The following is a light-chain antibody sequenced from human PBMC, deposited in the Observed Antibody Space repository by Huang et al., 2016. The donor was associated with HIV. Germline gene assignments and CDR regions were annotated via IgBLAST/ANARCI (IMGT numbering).Light chain of an antibody. Sequence: IVLTQSPLSLPVTPGGPASISCRSSQSLLRSNGDTYLDWYMQRPGQSPQLLIYLVSNRASGVPDRFSGSASGTNVTRKVSRVEADDLGTYYCMQGLQTPGVTFGPGTKVDVK. V-gene: IGKV2-28*01. CDR1: QSLLRSNGDTY. CDR2: LVS. CDR3: MQGLQTPGVT. J-gene: IGKJ3*01.